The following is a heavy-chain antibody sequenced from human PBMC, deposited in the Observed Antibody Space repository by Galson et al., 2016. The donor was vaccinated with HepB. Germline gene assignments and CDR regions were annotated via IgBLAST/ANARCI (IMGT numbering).Heavy chain of an antibody. CDR1: GGSISSDYY. D-gene: IGHD2-21*01. Sequence: ETLSLTCIVSGGSISSDYYWGWIRQPPGRGLEWIGSIYSSESTYYNPSLKSRVTISVDTSKNQFSLRLNSVAAADTGVYYCATGIVVAGKMYYYYMDVWGKGTTVTVSS. V-gene: IGHV4-39*01. J-gene: IGHJ6*03. CDR3: ATGIVVAGKMYYYYMDV. CDR2: IYSSEST.